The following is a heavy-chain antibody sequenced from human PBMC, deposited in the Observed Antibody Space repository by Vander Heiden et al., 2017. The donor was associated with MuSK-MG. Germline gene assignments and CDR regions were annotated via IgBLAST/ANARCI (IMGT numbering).Heavy chain of an antibody. V-gene: IGHV3-7*03. D-gene: IGHD5-18*01. Sequence: EVQLVESGGGLVQPGGSLRLSCAASGFPFRRYLMSWVRQAPGKGLEWVANIKQDGSEKYYVDSVKCRFTISRDNAKNSRYLQMNSLSAQETAVYYCARGRGYIDGLVYYFDYWGQGTLVTVSS. J-gene: IGHJ4*02. CDR1: GFPFRRYL. CDR3: ARGRGYIDGLVYYFDY. CDR2: IKQDGSEK.